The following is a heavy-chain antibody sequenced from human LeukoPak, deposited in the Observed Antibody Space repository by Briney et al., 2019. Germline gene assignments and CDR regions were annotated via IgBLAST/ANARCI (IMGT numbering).Heavy chain of an antibody. CDR2: FYYTGIT. Sequence: PSDTLSLTCTVSGDPISGYHGSWIRQSPGKGLVGFGYFYYTGITAFNPLCGGPVTLSVGRSNNQFSLRLTSVTAADTAVYYCARLHSSRAEEFDPWGQGTLVTVSS. V-gene: IGHV4-59*07. J-gene: IGHJ5*02. CDR1: GDPISGYH. CDR3: ARLHSSRAEEFDP. D-gene: IGHD4-11*01.